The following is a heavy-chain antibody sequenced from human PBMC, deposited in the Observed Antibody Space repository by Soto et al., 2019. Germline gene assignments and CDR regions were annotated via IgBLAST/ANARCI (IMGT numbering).Heavy chain of an antibody. Sequence: QVQLVQSGAEVKKPGSSVKVSCKASGGTFSSYAISWVRQAPGQGLEWMGGIIPIFGTANYAQKFQGRVTITADESTSTAYMELSGLKFKDTAVYYCARVRGTAAVTKLGYFDYWGREPWSPSPQ. J-gene: IGHJ4*02. CDR3: ARVRGTAAVTKLGYFDY. D-gene: IGHD6-13*01. V-gene: IGHV1-69*01. CDR2: IIPIFGTA. CDR1: GGTFSSYA.